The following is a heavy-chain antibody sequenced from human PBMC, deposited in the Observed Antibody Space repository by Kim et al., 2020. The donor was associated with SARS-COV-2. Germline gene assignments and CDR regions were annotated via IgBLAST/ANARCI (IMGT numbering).Heavy chain of an antibody. D-gene: IGHD3-3*01. CDR1: GFTFSSYA. V-gene: IGHV3-23*01. J-gene: IGHJ6*03. CDR2: ISGSGGST. CDR3: AKDAAYDFWSGETNYYYYYMDV. Sequence: GGSLRLSCAASGFTFSSYAMSWVRQAPGKGLEWVSAISGSGGSTYYADSVKGRFTISRDNSKNTLYLQMNSLRAEDTAVYYCAKDAAYDFWSGETNYYYYYMDVWGKGTTVTVSS.